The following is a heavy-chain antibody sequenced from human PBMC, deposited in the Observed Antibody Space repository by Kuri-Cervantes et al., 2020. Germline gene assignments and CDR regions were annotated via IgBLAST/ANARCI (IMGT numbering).Heavy chain of an antibody. CDR2: ISYDGSNK. D-gene: IGHD1-14*01. CDR1: GFTFSSYG. CDR3: AKGAVGAGTSTYFDY. V-gene: IGHV3-30*18. J-gene: IGHJ4*02. Sequence: GESLKISCAASGFTFSSYGMHWVRQAPGKGLEWVAVISYDGSNKYYADSVKGRFTISRDNSKNTLYLQMNSLRAEDTAVFYCAKGAVGAGTSTYFDYWGQGTLVTVSS.